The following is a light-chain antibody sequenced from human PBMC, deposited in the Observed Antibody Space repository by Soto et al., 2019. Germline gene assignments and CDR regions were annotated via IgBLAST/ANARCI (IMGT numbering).Light chain of an antibody. J-gene: IGLJ7*01. CDR2: LEGSGSY. V-gene: IGLV4-60*03. Sequence: QSVLTQSSSASASLGSSVKLTCTLSSGHSSYIIAWHQQQPGKAPRYLMKLEGSGSYNKGSGVPDRFSGSSSGADRYLTISNLQSEDEADYYGETWDRNTPVFGGGTQLTVL. CDR3: ETWDRNTPV. CDR1: SGHSSYI.